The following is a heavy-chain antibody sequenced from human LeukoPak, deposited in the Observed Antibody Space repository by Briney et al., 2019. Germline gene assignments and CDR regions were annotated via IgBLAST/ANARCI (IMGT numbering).Heavy chain of an antibody. CDR2: IYYSGST. Sequence: PSETLSLTCTVSGGSISSYYWSWIRQPPGKGLEWIGYIYYSGSTNYNPSLKSRVTISVDTSKNQFSPKLSSVTAADTAVYYCARHYIAVAGRGAFDYWGQGTLVTVSS. V-gene: IGHV4-59*01. D-gene: IGHD6-19*01. CDR3: ARHYIAVAGRGAFDY. J-gene: IGHJ4*02. CDR1: GGSISSYY.